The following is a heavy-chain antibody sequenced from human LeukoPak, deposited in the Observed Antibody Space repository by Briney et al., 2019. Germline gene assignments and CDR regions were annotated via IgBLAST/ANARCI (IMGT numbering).Heavy chain of an antibody. Sequence: SETLSLTCAVYGGSFSGYYWSWIRQPPGKGLEWIGEINHSGSTNYNPSLKSRVTISVDTSKNQFSLKLSSVTAADTAVYYCARVTPAATWFDPWGQGTLVTVSS. D-gene: IGHD2-2*01. CDR3: ARVTPAATWFDP. CDR2: INHSGST. V-gene: IGHV4-34*01. J-gene: IGHJ5*02. CDR1: GGSFSGYY.